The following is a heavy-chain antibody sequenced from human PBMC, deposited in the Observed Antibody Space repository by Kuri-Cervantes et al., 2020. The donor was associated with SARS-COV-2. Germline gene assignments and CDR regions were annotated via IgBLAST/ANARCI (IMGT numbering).Heavy chain of an antibody. CDR2: INHSGST. J-gene: IGHJ6*02. V-gene: IGHV4-34*01. D-gene: IGHD3-10*01. CDR1: GGSLSGYS. Sequence: SETLSLTCFVYGGSLSGYSWTWIRQPPGKGLEWIGEINHSGSTNYNPSLKSRVTISLDTSKNQFSLKLSSVTAADTAVYYCARPRGRPGYYYYYGMDVWGQGTTVTVSS. CDR3: ARPRGRPGYYYYYGMDV.